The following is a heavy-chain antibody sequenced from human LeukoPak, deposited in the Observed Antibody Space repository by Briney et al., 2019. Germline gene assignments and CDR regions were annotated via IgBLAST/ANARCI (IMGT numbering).Heavy chain of an antibody. CDR2: ISGSDGST. Sequence: GGSLRLSCAASGFIFSNYAMNWVRQAPGKGLEWVSVISGSDGSTYYADSVKGRFTISRDNPKNSLYLQMNTLRAEDTAVYYCATGRSCPTCYLPDYWGQGTLVTVSS. J-gene: IGHJ4*02. CDR1: GFIFSNYA. V-gene: IGHV3-23*01. D-gene: IGHD2-2*01. CDR3: ATGRSCPTCYLPDY.